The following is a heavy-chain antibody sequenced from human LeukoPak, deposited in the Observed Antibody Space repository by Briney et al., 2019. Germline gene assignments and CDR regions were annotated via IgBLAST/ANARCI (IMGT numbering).Heavy chain of an antibody. Sequence: GGSLRLSCAASGFTVITNDMTWVRQAPGKGLEWVSVLYSDGNTKYADSVQGRFIISRDNSKNTLYLEMNSLSPDDTAVYYCARGVEPLAANTLAYWGQGTLVTVSS. D-gene: IGHD1-14*01. V-gene: IGHV3-53*01. CDR1: GFTVITND. J-gene: IGHJ4*02. CDR2: LYSDGNT. CDR3: ARGVEPLAANTLAY.